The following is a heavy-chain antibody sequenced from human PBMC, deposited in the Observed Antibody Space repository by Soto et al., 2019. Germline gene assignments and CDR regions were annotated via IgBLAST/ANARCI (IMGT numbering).Heavy chain of an antibody. D-gene: IGHD6-13*01. J-gene: IGHJ6*02. CDR2: ISSSGSTI. V-gene: IGHV3-11*01. Sequence: QVQLVESGGGLVKPGGSLRLYSAASGFTFSDYYMTWIRQAPGKGLEWVSYISSSGSTIYYTDSVKGRFIISRDNVKNSVYLQMNSLRAEDTAVYYCARGGQQLHGMDVWGQGTTVTVSS. CDR3: ARGGQQLHGMDV. CDR1: GFTFSDYY.